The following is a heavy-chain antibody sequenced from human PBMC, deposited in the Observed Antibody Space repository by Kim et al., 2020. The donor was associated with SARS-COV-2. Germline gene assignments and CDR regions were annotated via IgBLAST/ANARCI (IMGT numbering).Heavy chain of an antibody. J-gene: IGHJ6*02. V-gene: IGHV4-4*07. CDR2: IYTSGST. CDR3: ARDQPEYAAYYYYYGMDV. CDR1: GGSISSYY. Sequence: SETLSLTCTVTGGSISSYYWSWIRQPAGKGLEWIGRIYTSGSTNYNPSLKSRVTMSVDTSKNQFSLKLSSVTAADTAVYYCARDQPEYAAYYYYYGMDVWGQGTTVTVSS. D-gene: IGHD2-2*01.